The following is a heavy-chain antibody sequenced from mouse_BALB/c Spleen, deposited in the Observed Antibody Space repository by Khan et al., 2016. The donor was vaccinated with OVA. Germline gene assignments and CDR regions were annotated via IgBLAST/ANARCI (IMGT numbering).Heavy chain of an antibody. D-gene: IGHD2-1*01. Sequence: EVELVESGGDLVKPGGSLKLSCAASGFTFSSYSMSWVRQTPDKRLEWVATISSGADYTYYPDSVKGRFTISRDTAKNPLYLQMNSLKSEETAMYDCASQVRGWFAYWGQGTLVTVSA. CDR1: GFTFSSYS. J-gene: IGHJ3*01. CDR2: ISSGADYT. CDR3: ASQVRGWFAY. V-gene: IGHV5-6*01.